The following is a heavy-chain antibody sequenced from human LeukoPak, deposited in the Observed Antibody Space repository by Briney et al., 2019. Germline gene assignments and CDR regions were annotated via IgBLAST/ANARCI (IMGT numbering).Heavy chain of an antibody. CDR3: ARDGYDYGDPVPFDY. Sequence: SSETLSLTCTVSGGSISSYYWSWIRQPPGKGLEWIGYIYYSGSTNYNPSLKSRVTISVDTSKNQFSLKLSSVTAADTAVYYCARDGYDYGDPVPFDYWGQGTLVTVSS. V-gene: IGHV4-59*01. J-gene: IGHJ4*02. CDR1: GGSISSYY. D-gene: IGHD4-17*01. CDR2: IYYSGST.